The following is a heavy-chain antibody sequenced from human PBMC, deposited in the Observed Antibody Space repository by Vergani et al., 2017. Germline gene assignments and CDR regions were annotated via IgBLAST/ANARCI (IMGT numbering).Heavy chain of an antibody. D-gene: IGHD3-22*01. J-gene: IGHJ4*02. Sequence: QVQLVQSGAEVKKPGASVKVSCKASGYTFTSYAMHWVRQAPGQRLEWMGWINAGNGNTKYSQKFQGRVTMTEDTSTDTAYMELSSLRSEDTAVYYCATGLDSSGQKTRAWGQGTLVTVSS. CDR3: ATGLDSSGQKTRA. V-gene: IGHV1-3*01. CDR2: INAGNGNT. CDR1: GYTFTSYA.